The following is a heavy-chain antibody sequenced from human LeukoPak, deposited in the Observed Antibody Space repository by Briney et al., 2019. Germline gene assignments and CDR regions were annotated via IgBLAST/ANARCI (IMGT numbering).Heavy chain of an antibody. CDR1: GFTFSSYE. Sequence: PGGSLRLSCAASGFTFSSYEMTSVRQAPGKGLEWVSYISSSGSTIYYADSVKGRFTISRDNSKNTLYLQMNSLRAEDTAVYYCAKLGKTENHYGSGRFSYYYYMDVWGKGTTVTISS. CDR3: AKLGKTENHYGSGRFSYYYYMDV. J-gene: IGHJ6*03. CDR2: ISSSGSTI. D-gene: IGHD3-10*01. V-gene: IGHV3-48*03.